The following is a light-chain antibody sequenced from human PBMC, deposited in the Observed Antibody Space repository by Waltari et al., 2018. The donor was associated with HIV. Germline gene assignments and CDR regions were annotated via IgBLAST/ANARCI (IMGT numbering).Light chain of an antibody. Sequence: QSVLTQPPSVSGAPGQRVTISCTGSSPNIGAGYDVHWYQQLPGTAPKLLIYGNSNRPSGFSDRFSGSKSVTSASLAITGLQAEDEADYYCQSYDSRQSGFWVFGGGTTLTVL. J-gene: IGLJ3*02. CDR2: GNS. CDR3: QSYDSRQSGFWV. V-gene: IGLV1-40*01. CDR1: SPNIGAGYD.